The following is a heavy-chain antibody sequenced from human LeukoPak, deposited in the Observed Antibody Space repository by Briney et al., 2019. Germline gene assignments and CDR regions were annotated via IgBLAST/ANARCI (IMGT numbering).Heavy chain of an antibody. CDR1: GGSITSYY. CDR2: IHYSGST. J-gene: IGHJ4*02. CDR3: ARLLDCSGGSCFDY. Sequence: SETLSLTCTVSGGSITSYYWSWIRQPPGKGLEWIGYIHYSGSTHYNPSLKSRVTITVDTSKNQFSLKLSSVTAADTAVYYCARLLDCSGGSCFDYWGQGTLVTVSS. D-gene: IGHD2-15*01. V-gene: IGHV4-59*01.